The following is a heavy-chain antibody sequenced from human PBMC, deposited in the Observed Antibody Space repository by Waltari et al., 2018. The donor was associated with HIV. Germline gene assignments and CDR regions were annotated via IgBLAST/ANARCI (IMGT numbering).Heavy chain of an antibody. V-gene: IGHV3-66*01. CDR1: GLAVSSNY. D-gene: IGHD2-21*02. Sequence: EVQLVESGGGLVQPGGSLRLHCATSGLAVSSNYMHWVRQAPGKGLEWVSVIYSGGSTYYADSVKGRFTISRDNSKNTLYLQMNSLRAEDTAVYYCASIAYCGGDCYPRGMDVWGQGTTVTVSS. J-gene: IGHJ6*02. CDR3: ASIAYCGGDCYPRGMDV. CDR2: IYSGGST.